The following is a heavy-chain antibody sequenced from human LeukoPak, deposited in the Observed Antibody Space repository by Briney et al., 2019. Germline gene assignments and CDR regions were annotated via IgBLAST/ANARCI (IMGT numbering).Heavy chain of an antibody. V-gene: IGHV4-31*03. D-gene: IGHD6-13*01. J-gene: IGHJ6*04. CDR2: IYYSGST. CDR1: GGSISSGGYY. Sequence: SETLSLTCTVSGGSISSGGYYWSWIRQHPGKGLEGIGYIYYSGSTYYNPSLKSRVTISVDTSKNQFSLKLSSVTAADTAVYYCARGSGSSWLGYYYYGMDVWGKGTTVTVSS. CDR3: ARGSGSSWLGYYYYGMDV.